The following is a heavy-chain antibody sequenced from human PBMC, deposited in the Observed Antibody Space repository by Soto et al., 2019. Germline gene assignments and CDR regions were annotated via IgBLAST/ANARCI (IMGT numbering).Heavy chain of an antibody. V-gene: IGHV1-69*13. CDR1: GGTFSSYA. CDR3: ARDLSSGWYVRELGY. J-gene: IGHJ4*02. CDR2: IIPIFGTA. Sequence: ASVKVSCKASGGTFSSYAISWVRQAPGQGLEWMGGIIPIFGTANYAQKFQGRVTITADESTSTAYMELSSLRSEDTAVYYCARDLSSGWYVRELGYWGQGTLVTVSS. D-gene: IGHD6-19*01.